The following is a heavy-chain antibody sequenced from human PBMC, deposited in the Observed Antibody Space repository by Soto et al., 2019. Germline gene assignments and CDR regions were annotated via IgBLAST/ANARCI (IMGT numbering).Heavy chain of an antibody. CDR2: INTSGGTT. V-gene: IGHV3-23*01. D-gene: IGHD5-12*01. CDR1: GFTFSSYA. CDR3: AKDIGRYSGYAFDY. J-gene: IGHJ4*01. Sequence: EVQLLESGGGLVQPGGSLKLSCAASGFTFSSYAMSWVRQAPGKGLEWVSTINTSGGTTYYADSVKGRFTISRDNSKNTLYLQPNSRRAEDTAVYYCAKDIGRYSGYAFDYWGHGTLVNVSS.